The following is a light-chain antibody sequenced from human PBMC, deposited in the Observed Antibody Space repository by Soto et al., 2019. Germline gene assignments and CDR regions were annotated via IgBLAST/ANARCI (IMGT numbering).Light chain of an antibody. Sequence: ETVMTQSPATLSVSPGERATLTCRASQSVSSDLAWYQQKPGQAPRLLIYGASSRATGIPDRFSGSGSWTDFTLTISRLEPEDFAVYYCQQYNEWPPFTFGQGTRLEIK. J-gene: IGKJ5*01. CDR3: QQYNEWPPFT. CDR2: GAS. CDR1: QSVSSD. V-gene: IGKV3D-15*01.